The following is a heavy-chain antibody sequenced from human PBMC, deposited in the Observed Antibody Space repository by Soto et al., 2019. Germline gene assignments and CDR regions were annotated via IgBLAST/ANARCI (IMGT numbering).Heavy chain of an antibody. D-gene: IGHD2-15*01. CDR1: GYTFTRYT. CDR2: INPDNGNT. CDR3: ARGIATGQLDP. Sequence: QVRLVQSGAEVKKPGASVKISCKASGYTFTRYTMNWVRQAPGQRLEWMGWINPDNGNTKSSEKFQDSVIITRDTSASTAYMDLSSLRSEDTAVYYCARGIATGQLDPWGQGTLVTVSS. V-gene: IGHV1-3*01. J-gene: IGHJ5*02.